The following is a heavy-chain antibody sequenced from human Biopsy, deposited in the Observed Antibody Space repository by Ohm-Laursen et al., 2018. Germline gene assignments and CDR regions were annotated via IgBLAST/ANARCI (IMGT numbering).Heavy chain of an antibody. V-gene: IGHV1-2*02. J-gene: IGHJ4*02. CDR2: IYPNSGDT. CDR3: ARDLLEWSLPS. D-gene: IGHD3-3*01. CDR1: GDAFLGYY. Sequence: ASVKVSCQASGDAFLGYYLHWVRQAPGHGLEWMGSIYPNSGDTDFAQKFQGRVSMTRDTSVSTAYLELSSLRSDDTAIYYCARDLLEWSLPSWGQGTLVTVSS.